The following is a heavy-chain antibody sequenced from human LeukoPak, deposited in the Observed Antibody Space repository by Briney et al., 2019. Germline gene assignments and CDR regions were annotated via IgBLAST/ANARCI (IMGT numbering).Heavy chain of an antibody. D-gene: IGHD4-17*01. J-gene: IGHJ4*02. Sequence: SLKLSCKSSAGSFSSYAISLVRQAPGQGLERMGGIIPIFGTANYAQKIHGRVTITADESTSTAYMELSSLRSEVTAVYYCARDYGDSIFDYWGQGTLVTVSS. CDR3: ARDYGDSIFDY. CDR2: IIPIFGTA. V-gene: IGHV1-69*13. CDR1: AGSFSSYA.